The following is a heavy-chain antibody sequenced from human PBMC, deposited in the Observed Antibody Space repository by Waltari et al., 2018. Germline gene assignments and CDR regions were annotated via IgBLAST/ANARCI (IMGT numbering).Heavy chain of an antibody. V-gene: IGHV1-69*08. J-gene: IGHJ4*02. CDR3: ARERGWGEMATINFDY. CDR1: GGTFSSYA. Sequence: QVQLVQSGAEVKKPGSSVKVSCKASGGTFSSYAISWVRQAPGQGLEWMGRIIPIFGTANYAQKFQGRVTITADKSTSTAYMGLSSLRSEDTAVYYCARERGWGEMATINFDYWGQGTLVTVSS. CDR2: IIPIFGTA. D-gene: IGHD5-12*01.